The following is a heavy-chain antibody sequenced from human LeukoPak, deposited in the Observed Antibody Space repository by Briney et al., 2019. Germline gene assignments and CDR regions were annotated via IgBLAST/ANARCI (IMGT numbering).Heavy chain of an antibody. CDR2: ISSYIDRT. J-gene: IGHJ4*02. CDR1: GFTFSSYA. Sequence: PGGSLRLSCSASGFTFSSYAMHWVRQAPGQGLEYVSAISSYIDRTFYADSLQGRFTISRDNSGNTLYLQMSSLRREDPAVYYCAKPARGVGIPYGLDSWGQGTLVTVSS. D-gene: IGHD3-10*01. CDR3: AKPARGVGIPYGLDS. V-gene: IGHV3-64D*06.